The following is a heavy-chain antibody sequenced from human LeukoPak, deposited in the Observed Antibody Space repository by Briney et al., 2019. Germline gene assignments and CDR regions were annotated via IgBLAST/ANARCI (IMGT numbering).Heavy chain of an antibody. J-gene: IGHJ4*02. Sequence: SETLSLTCTVSGGSISPYYWSWIRQPPGKGVGWIGYIYYSGSTNYNPSLKSRVTISVDTSKNQFSLKLNSVTAADTAVYYCARQAPGYCSGGSCYSTKYYFDYWGQGTLVTVSS. D-gene: IGHD2-15*01. V-gene: IGHV4-59*08. CDR3: ARQAPGYCSGGSCYSTKYYFDY. CDR2: IYYSGST. CDR1: GGSISPYY.